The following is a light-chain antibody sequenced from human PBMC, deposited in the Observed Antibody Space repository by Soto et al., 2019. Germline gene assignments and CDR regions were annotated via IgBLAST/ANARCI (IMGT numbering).Light chain of an antibody. CDR3: QQYGNWPPLT. J-gene: IGKJ4*01. V-gene: IGKV3-15*01. Sequence: EIVLTQSPGTLSLSPGERATLSCRASQSVSSSQLAWYQQRPGQAPRLLIYGASTRATGIPARFSGSGSGTEFTLTISSLQSEDFAIYYCQQYGNWPPLTFGGGTKVDIK. CDR2: GAS. CDR1: QSVSSS.